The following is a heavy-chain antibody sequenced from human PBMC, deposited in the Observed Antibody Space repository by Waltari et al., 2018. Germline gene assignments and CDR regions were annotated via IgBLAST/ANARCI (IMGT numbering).Heavy chain of an antibody. D-gene: IGHD2-15*01. CDR3: TRLDGGSSPPLDY. J-gene: IGHJ4*02. CDR2: IRSKDYGGTT. V-gene: IGHV3-49*03. Sequence: EVQLVESGGGLVQPGRSLRLSCTAPGFTFGYPALRWLRQAPGRGLEWVGFIRSKDYGGTTEYAASVKGRFTISRDDSKSIAYLQMNSLKTEDTAVYYCTRLDGGSSPPLDYWGQGTLVTVSS. CDR1: GFTFGYPA.